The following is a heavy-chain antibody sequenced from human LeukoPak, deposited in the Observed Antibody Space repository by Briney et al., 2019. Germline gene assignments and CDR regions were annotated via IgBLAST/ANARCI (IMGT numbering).Heavy chain of an antibody. CDR1: GFTFSSYW. D-gene: IGHD1-1*01. CDR2: IRYDGSNK. V-gene: IGHV3-30*02. CDR3: AILGDLEWFDP. Sequence: SGGSLRLSCAVSGFTFSSYWMHWVRQAPGKGLEWVAFIRYDGSNKYYADSVKGRFTISRDNSKNTLYLQMNSLRAEDTAVYYCAILGDLEWFDPWGQGTLVTVSS. J-gene: IGHJ5*02.